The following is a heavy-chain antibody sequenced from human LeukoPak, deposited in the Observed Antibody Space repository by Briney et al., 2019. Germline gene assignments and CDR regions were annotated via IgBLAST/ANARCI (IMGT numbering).Heavy chain of an antibody. V-gene: IGHV4-34*01. J-gene: IGHJ3*02. CDR2: INHSGST. CDR3: GXXXXAAGDSAFDI. D-gene: IGHD6-13*01. CDR1: GGSFSDYY. Sequence: SETLSLTCAVYGGSFSDYYWSWIRQPPGKGLEWIGEINHSGSTNYNPSLKSRVTISVDTSKNQFSLKLSSVTAADTAVYYCGXXXXAAGDSAFDIWGQGTMVTVSS.